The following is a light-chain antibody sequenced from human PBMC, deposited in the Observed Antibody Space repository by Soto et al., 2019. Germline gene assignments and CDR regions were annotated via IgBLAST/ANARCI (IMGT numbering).Light chain of an antibody. V-gene: IGKV3D-20*02. CDR3: QQRSNWPLT. J-gene: IGKJ4*01. CDR2: ATS. CDR1: QSVSSSY. Sequence: EIVLTQSPGTLSLSPGERATLSCRASQSVSSSYLAWYQQKPGQAPRLLIYATSNRATGISARFSGSGSGTDFTLTISSLEPEDFAVYYCQQRSNWPLTFGGGTKVDIK.